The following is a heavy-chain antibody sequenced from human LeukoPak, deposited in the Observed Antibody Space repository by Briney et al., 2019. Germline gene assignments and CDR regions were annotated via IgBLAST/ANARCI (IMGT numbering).Heavy chain of an antibody. CDR2: ISDYNGNT. J-gene: IGHJ4*02. V-gene: IGHV1-18*01. D-gene: IGHD3-22*01. Sequence: ASVKVSCKASGYTFTSYGISWVRQAPGQGLEWMGWISDYNGNTNYAQKLQGRVTMTTDTSTSTAYMELRSLRSDDTAVYYCARVILSAYYYDSSGYYYFDYWGQGTLVTVSS. CDR1: GYTFTSYG. CDR3: ARVILSAYYYDSSGYYYFDY.